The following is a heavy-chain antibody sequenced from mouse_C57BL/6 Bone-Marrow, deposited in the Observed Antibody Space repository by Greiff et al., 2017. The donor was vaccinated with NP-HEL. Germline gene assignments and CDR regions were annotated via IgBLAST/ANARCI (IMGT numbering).Heavy chain of an antibody. J-gene: IGHJ3*01. Sequence: VQLQQSGPELVKPGASVKISCKASGYTFTDYYMNWVKQSHGKSLEWIGDINPNNGGTSYNQKFKGKATLTVDKSSSTAYMELRSLTSEDSAVYYCARGITTEGFAYWGQGTLVTVSA. CDR3: ARGITTEGFAY. CDR1: GYTFTDYY. V-gene: IGHV1-26*01. D-gene: IGHD1-1*01. CDR2: INPNNGGT.